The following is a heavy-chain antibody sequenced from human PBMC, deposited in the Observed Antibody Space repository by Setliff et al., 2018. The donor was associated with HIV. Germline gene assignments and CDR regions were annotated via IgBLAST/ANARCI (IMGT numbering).Heavy chain of an antibody. CDR1: GGSISGHY. D-gene: IGHD6-19*01. CDR3: ARSGSGWAITTDYYLDV. CDR2: VYSRGTT. J-gene: IGHJ6*03. V-gene: IGHV4-59*11. Sequence: SETLSLTCSVSGGSISGHYWSWVRQPPGKGLEWIGYVYSRGTTNYNPSFKSRVSIALDTSNNQFSLKVRSVTAADTAVYYCARSGSGWAITTDYYLDVWGKGTTVTVSS.